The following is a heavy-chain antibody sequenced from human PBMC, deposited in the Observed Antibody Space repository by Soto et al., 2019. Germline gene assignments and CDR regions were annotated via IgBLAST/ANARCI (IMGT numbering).Heavy chain of an antibody. D-gene: IGHD5-12*01. CDR1: GGSISSGGYY. V-gene: IGHV4-31*03. J-gene: IGHJ5*02. Sequence: QVQLQESGPGLVKPSQTLSLTCTVSGGSISSGGYYWSWIRQHPGKGLEWIGYIYYSGSTYYNPSRTSRVTISVDTSKTQFSLKLISVTAADTAVYYCAREEGGGYDHRWFDPWGQGTLVTVSS. CDR2: IYYSGST. CDR3: AREEGGGYDHRWFDP.